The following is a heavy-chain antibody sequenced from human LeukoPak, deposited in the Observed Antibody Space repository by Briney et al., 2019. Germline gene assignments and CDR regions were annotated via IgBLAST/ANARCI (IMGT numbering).Heavy chain of an antibody. CDR3: ARVTPYGPGLFDF. Sequence: PGGSLRLSCVASGFTFSNYWMTWVRQAPGKGLEWVANIRQDGSEKYYVDSVKGRFTISRDNAENSLYLQMNNLRAEDTAVYHCARVTPYGPGLFDFWGQGTLIAVSS. J-gene: IGHJ4*02. CDR2: IRQDGSEK. V-gene: IGHV3-7*01. D-gene: IGHD3-10*01. CDR1: GFTFSNYW.